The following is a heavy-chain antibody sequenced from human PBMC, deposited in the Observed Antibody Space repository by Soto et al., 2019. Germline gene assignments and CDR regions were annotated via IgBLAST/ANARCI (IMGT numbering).Heavy chain of an antibody. CDR2: ISSNGGST. J-gene: IGHJ4*02. CDR1: GFPFSSYA. CDR3: ARVFYDSGGYYYDY. V-gene: IGHV3-64*02. D-gene: IGHD3-22*01. Sequence: EVQLVESGEGLVQPGGSLRLSCAASGFPFSSYAMHWVRQAPGQGLEYVSAISSNGGSTYYADSVKGRFTISRDNSKNTLYLQMGSLRAENMAVYYCARVFYDSGGYYYDYWGQGTLVTVSS.